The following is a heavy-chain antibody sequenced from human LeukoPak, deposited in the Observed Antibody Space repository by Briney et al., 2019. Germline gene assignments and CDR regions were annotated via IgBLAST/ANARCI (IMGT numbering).Heavy chain of an antibody. CDR1: GFTFSTYG. J-gene: IGHJ6*02. D-gene: IGHD3-10*01. CDR3: VIGPPPSLPWLGEAKRGDMDV. CDR2: ISYDGSTK. Sequence: PGRSLRLSCAASGFTFSTYGMDWVRQAPGKGLEWVAVISYDGSTKFYGDSVKGRFTISRDNSKNTLYLQMDSLRAEDTALYYRVIGPPPSLPWLGEAKRGDMDVWGQGTTVTVSS. V-gene: IGHV3-30*03.